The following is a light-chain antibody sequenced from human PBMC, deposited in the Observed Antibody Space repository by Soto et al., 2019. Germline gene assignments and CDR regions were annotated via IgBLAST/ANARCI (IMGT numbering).Light chain of an antibody. CDR3: QQYNIYRT. CDR1: QSISNW. J-gene: IGKJ1*01. CDR2: DAS. V-gene: IGKV1-5*01. Sequence: DIQLTQSPSSLAASVGDRVTITCRASQSISNWLGWYQQKPGKAPKLLNFDASILESGVPSRFSGSGSATEFPLTISSLQPDDFATYYRQQYNIYRTFGQGTKVDI.